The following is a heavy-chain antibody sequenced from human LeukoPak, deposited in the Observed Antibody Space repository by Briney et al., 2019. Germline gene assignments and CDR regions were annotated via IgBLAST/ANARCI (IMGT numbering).Heavy chain of an antibody. D-gene: IGHD6-13*01. CDR1: GGSISSYY. CDR3: ARHSGSSWYIRYSMDV. V-gene: IGHV4-59*08. CDR2: IYYSGST. J-gene: IGHJ6*02. Sequence: PSETLSLTCTGSGGSISSYYWSWLRQPPGKELEWLGNIYYSGSTNYNPSLKSRVTISVDTSKTQSSLKVSSVTAADTAVYYCARHSGSSWYIRYSMDVWGQGTTVTVPS.